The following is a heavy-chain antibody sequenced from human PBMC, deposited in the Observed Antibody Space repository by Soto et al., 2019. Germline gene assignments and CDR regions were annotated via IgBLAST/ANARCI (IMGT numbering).Heavy chain of an antibody. Sequence: GGSLSLSCAASGFTFGSYAMSWVRQAPGKGLEWVSAISGSGGSTYYADSVKGRFTISRDNSKNTLYLQMNSLRAEDTAVYYCAKVLYYYDSSGYYYRPNIQYYFDYWGQGTLVTVSS. CDR3: AKVLYYYDSSGYYYRPNIQYYFDY. D-gene: IGHD3-22*01. J-gene: IGHJ4*02. CDR2: ISGSGGST. CDR1: GFTFGSYA. V-gene: IGHV3-23*01.